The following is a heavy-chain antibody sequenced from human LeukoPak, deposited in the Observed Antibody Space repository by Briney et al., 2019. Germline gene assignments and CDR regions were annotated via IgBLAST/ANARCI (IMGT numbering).Heavy chain of an antibody. Sequence: GASVKVSCKASGYTFTSYGISWVRQAPGQGLEWMGWISAYNGNTNYAQKLQGRVTMTTDTSTSTAYMELRSLRSDDTAVYYCARDRDYDSGSYWFYYYYGMDVWGQGTTVTVSS. CDR3: ARDRDYDSGSYWFYYYYGMDV. V-gene: IGHV1-18*01. J-gene: IGHJ6*02. D-gene: IGHD3-10*01. CDR1: GYTFTSYG. CDR2: ISAYNGNT.